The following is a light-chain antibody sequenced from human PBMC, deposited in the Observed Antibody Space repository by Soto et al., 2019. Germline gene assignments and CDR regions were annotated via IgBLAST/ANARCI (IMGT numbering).Light chain of an antibody. V-gene: IGKV3-15*01. J-gene: IGKJ1*01. Sequence: VVTQSPATLSVFTGETATLSCRASQSVSSDLAWYQQRPGQAPRLLIYGASTRATGIPARFRGSGSGTGFRLTISSLQSEDFVTYYCPHYNTWHPKMAFGRGTKVEIK. CDR3: PHYNTWHPKMA. CDR2: GAS. CDR1: QSVSSD.